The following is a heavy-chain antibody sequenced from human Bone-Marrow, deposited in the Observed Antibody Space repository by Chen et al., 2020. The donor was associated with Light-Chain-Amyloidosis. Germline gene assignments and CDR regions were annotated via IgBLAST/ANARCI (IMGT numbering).Heavy chain of an antibody. CDR1: GFIFSTYD. CDR2: IGKAGDT. CDR3: AREKEPKRQWYGELFL. J-gene: IGHJ4*02. Sequence: EMQLVESGGGFVQPGGSLRLSCAASGFIFSTYDMHWVRQATGKGLEWVSGIGKAGDTHYPDSVKGRFTVSRENAKNSLYLQMNSLGAGDTAVYYCAREKEPKRQWYGELFLWGQGILVTVSS. D-gene: IGHD3-10*01. V-gene: IGHV3-13*01.